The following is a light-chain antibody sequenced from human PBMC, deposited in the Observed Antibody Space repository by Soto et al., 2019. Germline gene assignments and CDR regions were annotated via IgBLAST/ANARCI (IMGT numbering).Light chain of an antibody. CDR1: QAISSY. Sequence: DIEMTQSPSSLSASVGDRVTITCRASQAISSYSAWYQQSPGKPPKLLISAASTLQSGVPSRFSGSGSGTDFTLTINSLQPDDVATYYCQNYNSAPRAFGQGTKVDI. CDR2: AAS. V-gene: IGKV1-27*01. J-gene: IGKJ1*01. CDR3: QNYNSAPRA.